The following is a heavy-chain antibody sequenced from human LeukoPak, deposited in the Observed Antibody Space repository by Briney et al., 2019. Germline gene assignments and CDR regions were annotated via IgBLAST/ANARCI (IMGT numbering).Heavy chain of an antibody. CDR2: IRSKAYGGTT. V-gene: IGHV3-49*04. D-gene: IGHD6-13*01. CDR1: GFTFCDYV. Sequence: GGSLRLSCTASGFTFCDYVMSWVRQAPGKGLEWVGFIRSKAYGGTTEYAASVKGRFTISRDDSKSIAYLQMNSLKTEDTAVYYCTRDRGSSSGRLYYYYYYYMDAWGKGTTVTVSS. CDR3: TRDRGSSSGRLYYYYYYYMDA. J-gene: IGHJ6*03.